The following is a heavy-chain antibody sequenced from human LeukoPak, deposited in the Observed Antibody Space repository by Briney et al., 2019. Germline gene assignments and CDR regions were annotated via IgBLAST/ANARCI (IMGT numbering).Heavy chain of an antibody. V-gene: IGHV1-2*02. CDR3: ARDRHWNQGNFDY. CDR2: INPNSGDT. D-gene: IGHD1-1*01. CDR1: GYTITGYY. J-gene: IGHJ4*02. Sequence: ASVKVSCKASGYTITGYYIHWVRQAPGQGLEWMGWINPNSGDTNYAQKFQGRVTMTRDTSTNTAFMELSRLRSDDTAVYYCARDRHWNQGNFDYWGLGTLVTVSS.